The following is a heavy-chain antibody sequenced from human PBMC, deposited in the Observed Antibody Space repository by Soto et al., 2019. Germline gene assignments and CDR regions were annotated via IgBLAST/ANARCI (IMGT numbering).Heavy chain of an antibody. J-gene: IGHJ4*02. V-gene: IGHV4-31*03. CDR3: AREYSSSWYSALDY. D-gene: IGHD6-13*01. CDR2: IYYSGST. Sequence: QVQLQESGPGLVKPSQTLSLTCTVSGGSISSGGYFWSWIRQHPGKGLEWIGYIYYSGSTYHNPSRKSRGTISVDTSKNQFSLKLSSVTAADTAVYYCAREYSSSWYSALDYWGQGNRVIVSS. CDR1: GGSISSGGYF.